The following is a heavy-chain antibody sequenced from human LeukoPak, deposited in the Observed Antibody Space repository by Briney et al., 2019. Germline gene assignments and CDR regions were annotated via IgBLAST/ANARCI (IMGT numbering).Heavy chain of an antibody. CDR3: AKVSCSSTSCYTGKRFLEWLFDY. J-gene: IGHJ4*02. CDR1: GFTFSSYA. CDR2: ISGSGGST. D-gene: IGHD2-2*02. Sequence: PGGSLRLSCAASGFTFSSYAMSWVRQAPGKGLEWVSAISGSGGSTYYADSVKGRFTISRDNSKNTLYLQMNSLRAEDTAVYYCAKVSCSSTSCYTGKRFLEWLFDYWGQGTLVTVSS. V-gene: IGHV3-23*01.